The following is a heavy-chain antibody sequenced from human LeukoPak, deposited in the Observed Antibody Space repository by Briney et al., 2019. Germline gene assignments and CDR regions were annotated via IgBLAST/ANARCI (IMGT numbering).Heavy chain of an antibody. Sequence: AGGSLRLSCATSGFTFSTYGVHWVRQAPGKGLEWVGFIRSKTYGETTEYAASVKGSFTISRDDSKSIAYLQINSLKTEDTGVYYCTRDHDFWSGYPSSFFDYWGQGTLVTVSS. CDR3: TRDHDFWSGYPSSFFDY. V-gene: IGHV3-49*04. D-gene: IGHD3-3*01. CDR2: IRSKTYGETT. J-gene: IGHJ4*02. CDR1: GFTFSTYG.